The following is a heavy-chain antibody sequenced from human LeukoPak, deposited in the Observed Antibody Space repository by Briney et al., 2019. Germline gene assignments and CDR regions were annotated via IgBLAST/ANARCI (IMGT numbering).Heavy chain of an antibody. CDR1: GGSISSGGYY. D-gene: IGHD3-9*01. CDR2: IYYSGST. V-gene: IGHV4-31*03. J-gene: IGHJ4*02. Sequence: SETLSLTCTVSGGSISSGGYYWSWIRQHPGKGLEWIGYIYYSGSTYYNPSLKSRVTISVGTSKNQFSLKLSSVTAADTAVYYCARGVPPPLRYWGQGTLVTVSS. CDR3: ARGVPPPLRY.